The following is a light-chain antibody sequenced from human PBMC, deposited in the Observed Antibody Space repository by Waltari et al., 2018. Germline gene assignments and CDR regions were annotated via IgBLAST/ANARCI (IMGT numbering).Light chain of an antibody. V-gene: IGKV3-11*01. CDR1: QSVSSY. J-gene: IGKJ3*01. CDR2: ESS. Sequence: EIVLTQSPATLSLSPGDRATLSYRASQSVSSYLAWYHQKPDQAPRLLIYESSNRATGIPARFSGSGSGTDFTLTISSLAPEDFAVYYCQQRSNWPSGTFGPGTKVDIK. CDR3: QQRSNWPSGT.